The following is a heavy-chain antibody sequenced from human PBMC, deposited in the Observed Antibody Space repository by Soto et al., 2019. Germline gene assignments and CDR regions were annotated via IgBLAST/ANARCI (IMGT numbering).Heavy chain of an antibody. D-gene: IGHD6-13*01. Sequence: EVQLVESGGGLVQPGGSLRLSCAASGFTFSSYWMHWVRQAPGKGLVWVSRINSDGSSTNYADSVKGRFTISRDNAKNTPYLQMISLRAEDTAVYYCARDLRFSSSWFLIGWFDPWGQGTLVTVSS. V-gene: IGHV3-74*01. CDR3: ARDLRFSSSWFLIGWFDP. J-gene: IGHJ5*02. CDR2: INSDGSST. CDR1: GFTFSSYW.